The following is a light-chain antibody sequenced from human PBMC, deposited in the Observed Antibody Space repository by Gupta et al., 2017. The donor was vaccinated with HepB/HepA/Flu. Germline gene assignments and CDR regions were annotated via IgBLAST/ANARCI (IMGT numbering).Light chain of an antibody. CDR2: WEA. Sequence: DIVMTHSPDSLAASLGDRATINYKSRQSVLYSSNNKNYLAWYQQKPGQPPKRLIYWEATRESGVPDGLSGSGSGTDVTLTSSSMQDEEVAVYYCQQYYSTPPCSFGQGTKLEIK. V-gene: IGKV4-1*01. J-gene: IGKJ2*04. CDR3: QQYYSTPPCS. CDR1: QSVLYSSNNKNY.